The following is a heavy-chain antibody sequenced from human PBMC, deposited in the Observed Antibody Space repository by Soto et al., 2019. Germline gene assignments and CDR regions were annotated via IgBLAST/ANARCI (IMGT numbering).Heavy chain of an antibody. CDR3: ARHNGPLYVGYYYDMDV. D-gene: IGHD3-16*01. V-gene: IGHV4-39*01. CDR1: GGSISSSSYY. CDR2: IYYSGYT. J-gene: IGHJ6*02. Sequence: SETLSLTCTVSGGSISSSSYYWGWNRQPPGKGLEWIGSIYYSGYTYYNPSLKSRVTISVDTSKNQFSLKLSSVTAADTAVYYCARHNGPLYVGYYYDMDVWGQGTTVT.